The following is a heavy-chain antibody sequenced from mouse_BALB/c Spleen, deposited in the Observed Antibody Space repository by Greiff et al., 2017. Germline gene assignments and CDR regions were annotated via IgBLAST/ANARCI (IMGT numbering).Heavy chain of an antibody. CDR3: ARCDGFSYWYFDV. V-gene: IGHV1-84*02. D-gene: IGHD2-3*01. J-gene: IGHJ1*01. CDR1: GYTFTDYY. Sequence: VQLQESGPELVKPGASVKISCKASGYTFTDYYINWVKQKPGQGLEWIGWIYPGSGNTKYNEKFKGKATLTVDTSSSTAYMQLSSLTSEDTAVYFCARCDGFSYWYFDVWGAGTTVTVSS. CDR2: IYPGSGNT.